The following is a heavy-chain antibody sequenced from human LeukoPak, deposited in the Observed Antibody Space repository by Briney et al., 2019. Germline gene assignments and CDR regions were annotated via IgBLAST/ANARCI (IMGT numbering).Heavy chain of an antibody. CDR1: GYTFTSYD. CDR3: VRWAYYGSGSYYSPFHI. CDR2: MNPNSGNT. V-gene: IGHV1-8*01. D-gene: IGHD3-10*01. Sequence: GASVKVSCKASGYTFTSYDVNWVRQGTGQGREWMGGMNPNSGNTGNAQKFQGRGTMTRNTSITTAYMELSRLRAEDTAGYLCVRWAYYGSGSYYSPFHIWGQGTMVTVSS. J-gene: IGHJ3*02.